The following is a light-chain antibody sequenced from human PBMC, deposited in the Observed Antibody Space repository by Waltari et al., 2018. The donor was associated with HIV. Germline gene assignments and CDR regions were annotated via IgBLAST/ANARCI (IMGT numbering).Light chain of an antibody. CDR1: QSVGYY. CDR2: RAS. J-gene: IGKJ4*01. Sequence: DIVLTQSPATLSLSPGERATLSCRASQSVGYYLAWYQQKPGQAPRPLIYRASSRATGIPARFSGSGSGTEFTLTISSLQSEDFALYYCQQYNNFPLTFGGGTKVEIK. V-gene: IGKV3-15*01. CDR3: QQYNNFPLT.